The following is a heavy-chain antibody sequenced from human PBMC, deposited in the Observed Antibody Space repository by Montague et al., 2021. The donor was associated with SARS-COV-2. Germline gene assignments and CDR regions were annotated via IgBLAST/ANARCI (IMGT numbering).Heavy chain of an antibody. CDR1: GFSLSTSGVG. J-gene: IGHJ4*02. CDR2: IYWDDDK. V-gene: IGHV2-5*02. CDR3: ARSRSMVGGPYFDY. Sequence: PALVKPTQTLTLTCTFSGFSLSTSGVGVGWIRQPPGKALEWLALIYWDDDKRYSPSLKTRLTITKDTSKNQVVLTMTNMDPVDTATYYCARSRSMVGGPYFDYWGQGTLVTVSS. D-gene: IGHD1-26*01.